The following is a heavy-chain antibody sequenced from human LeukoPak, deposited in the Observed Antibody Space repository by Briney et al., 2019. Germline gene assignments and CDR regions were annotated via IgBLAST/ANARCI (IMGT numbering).Heavy chain of an antibody. CDR2: ISGSGSST. J-gene: IGHJ4*02. CDR3: AKLVRGVVVPYYDY. Sequence: GGSLRLSCAASGFTFSSYAMSWVRQAPGKGLEWVSAISGSGSSTYYADSVKGRFTISRDNSKNTLYLQMNSLRAEDTAVYYCAKLVRGVVVPYYDYWGQGTLVTVSS. V-gene: IGHV3-23*01. CDR1: GFTFSSYA. D-gene: IGHD3-10*01.